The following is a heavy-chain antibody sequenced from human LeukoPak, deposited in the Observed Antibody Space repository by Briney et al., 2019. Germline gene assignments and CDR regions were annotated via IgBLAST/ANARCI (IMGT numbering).Heavy chain of an antibody. Sequence: PGGSQRLSCAASGFTFSDYYMSWIRQAPGKGLEWVSYISSSGSTIYYADSVKGRFTISRDNAKNSLYLQMNSLRAEDTAVYYCARDSVLGSTYYDFWSGFDYWGQGTLVTVSS. D-gene: IGHD3-3*01. CDR3: ARDSVLGSTYYDFWSGFDY. CDR1: GFTFSDYY. CDR2: ISSSGSTI. J-gene: IGHJ4*02. V-gene: IGHV3-11*01.